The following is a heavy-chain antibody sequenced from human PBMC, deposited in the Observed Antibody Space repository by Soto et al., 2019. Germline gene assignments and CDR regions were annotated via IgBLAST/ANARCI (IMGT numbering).Heavy chain of an antibody. Sequence: PGGSLRLSCAASRFTFSSYSMGWVRQAPGKGLEWVAAISGSGGSTYYADSVKGRFTISRDNSKNTLYLQMNSLRAEDTAVYYCAKKCAATDCYFDSWGQGTLVTVYS. CDR3: AKKCAATDCYFDS. J-gene: IGHJ4*02. D-gene: IGHD2-15*01. CDR1: RFTFSSYS. V-gene: IGHV3-23*01. CDR2: ISGSGGST.